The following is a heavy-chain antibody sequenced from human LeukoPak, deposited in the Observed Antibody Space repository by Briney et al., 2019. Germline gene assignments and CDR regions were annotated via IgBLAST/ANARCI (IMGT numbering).Heavy chain of an antibody. CDR3: GRRGGIATAALFFQY. J-gene: IGHJ1*01. Sequence: SETLSLTCTVSGGSISSYYWSWIRQPPGKGLEWLASIHYSGSPYYNPSLKSRVTISVDTSKNQFSLKLSSVTAADTAVYYCGRRGGIATAALFFQYWGQGTLVTVSS. V-gene: IGHV4-59*04. CDR1: GGSISSYY. D-gene: IGHD6-13*01. CDR2: IHYSGSP.